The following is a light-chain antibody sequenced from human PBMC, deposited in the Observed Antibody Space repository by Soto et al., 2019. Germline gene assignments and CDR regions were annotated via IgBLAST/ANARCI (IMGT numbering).Light chain of an antibody. CDR3: QQYGSSPTWT. V-gene: IGKV3-20*01. CDR1: QSVSSSY. J-gene: IGKJ1*01. Sequence: EIVLTQSPGTLSLSPGERVTLSCRASQSVSSSYIAWYQQKPGQAPRLLIYGASSRATGIPDRFSGSGSGTDFTLTISRLEPEDFAVYYCQQYGSSPTWTFGQGTKVDI. CDR2: GAS.